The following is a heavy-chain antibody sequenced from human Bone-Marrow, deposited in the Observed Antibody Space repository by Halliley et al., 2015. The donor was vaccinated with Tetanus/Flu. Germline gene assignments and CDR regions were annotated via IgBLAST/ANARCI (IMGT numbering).Heavy chain of an antibody. CDR2: ISYDGSKK. J-gene: IGHJ4*02. CDR3: AKQGFHYYDSGGYFLDS. V-gene: IGHV3-30*18. D-gene: IGHD3-22*01. Sequence: ISYDGSKKDFADSVKGRFTISRDNSKNTVDLQMDSLRAEDTAVYYCAKQGFHYYDSGGYFLDSWGQGTLVTVSS.